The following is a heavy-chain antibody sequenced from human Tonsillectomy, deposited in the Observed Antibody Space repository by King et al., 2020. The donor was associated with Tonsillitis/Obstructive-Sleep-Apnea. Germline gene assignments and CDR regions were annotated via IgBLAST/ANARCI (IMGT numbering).Heavy chain of an antibody. V-gene: IGHV1-18*01. CDR2: ISAYNGDT. CDR1: GYTFTTYG. Sequence: VQLVESGAEVKKPGASVKVSCKASGYTFTTYGISWVRQAPGQDLEWMGWISAYNGDTNYAQKLQDRVTMTTDTPTSTAYMEVRSLRSDDTAVYYCARDSRSHYYDTSGYYTFEYWGQGTLVTVSS. J-gene: IGHJ4*02. CDR3: ARDSRSHYYDTSGYYTFEY. D-gene: IGHD3-22*01.